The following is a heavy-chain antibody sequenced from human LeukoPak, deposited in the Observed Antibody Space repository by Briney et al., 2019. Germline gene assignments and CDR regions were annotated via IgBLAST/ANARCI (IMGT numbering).Heavy chain of an antibody. CDR1: GFTFSSYW. D-gene: IGHD1-14*01. Sequence: GGSLRLSCAASGFTFSSYWMHWVRHAPGKGLVWVSRINNYGSSTTYADSVKGRFTISRDDAKNSLYLQMNSLRDEDTAVYYCARGYPGNHWGQGTLVTVSS. CDR2: INNYGSST. CDR3: ARGYPGNH. J-gene: IGHJ5*02. V-gene: IGHV3-74*01.